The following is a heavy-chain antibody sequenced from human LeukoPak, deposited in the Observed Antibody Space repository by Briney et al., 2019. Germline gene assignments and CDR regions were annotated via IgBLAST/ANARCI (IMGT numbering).Heavy chain of an antibody. CDR3: ARKLIPV. Sequence: GGSLRLSCAASGFTFSSYMYWVRQAPGKGLEWVSSISSTSSYIYYADSVKGRFTISRDNAKNSLYLQMNSLRAEDTAVYYCARKLIPVWGQGTTVTVSS. CDR1: GFTFSSY. J-gene: IGHJ6*02. CDR2: ISSTSSYI. D-gene: IGHD3-16*01. V-gene: IGHV3-21*01.